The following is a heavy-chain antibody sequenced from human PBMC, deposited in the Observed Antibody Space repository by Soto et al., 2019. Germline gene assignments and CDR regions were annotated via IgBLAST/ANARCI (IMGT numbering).Heavy chain of an antibody. V-gene: IGHV2-5*02. CDR2: IFWDDDK. J-gene: IGHJ4*02. CDR1: GFSLSTSGVG. CDR3: AHRTIFGVVNYFDY. D-gene: IGHD3-3*01. Sequence: QITLKESGPTLVKPTQTLTLTCTFSGFSLSTSGVGVXWXRXXXXXXXEWLALIFWDDDKRYSPSLKSRLTITKDTSKNQVVLTMTNMDPVDTATYYCAHRTIFGVVNYFDYWGQGTLVTVSS.